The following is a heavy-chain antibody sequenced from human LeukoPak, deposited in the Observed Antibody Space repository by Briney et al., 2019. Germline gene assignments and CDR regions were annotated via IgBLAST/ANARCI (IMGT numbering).Heavy chain of an antibody. CDR2: TYYRSKWSL. CDR3: ARGKYTSFDN. J-gene: IGHJ4*02. D-gene: IGHD6-6*01. CDR1: GDSIFTNNVA. Sequence: SQTLSLTCAISGDSIFTNNVAWNWIRQSPSRGLEWLGRTYYRSKWSLDYAVSVKSRITINADTSKNQFSLQLSSVTPEDTAVYYCARGKYTSFDNWGQGTLVTVSS. V-gene: IGHV6-1*01.